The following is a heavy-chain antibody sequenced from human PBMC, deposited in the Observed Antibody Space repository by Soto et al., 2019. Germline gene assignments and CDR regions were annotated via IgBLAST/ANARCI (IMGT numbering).Heavy chain of an antibody. J-gene: IGHJ4*01. CDR2: ITGDNGNT. CDR1: GYPLTSYG. D-gene: IGHD2-21*02. CDR3: ARDRGDSDY. V-gene: IGHV1-18*01. Sequence: QVQLLQSGAEVKKPGASVKVSCKASGYPLTSYGITWVRQSPGHGLDRMGWITGDNGNTNHAQRLQGRVTMTTDTSTNTAYIELRSLRSQDTAVYYCARDRGDSDYWGHGTLVTVSS.